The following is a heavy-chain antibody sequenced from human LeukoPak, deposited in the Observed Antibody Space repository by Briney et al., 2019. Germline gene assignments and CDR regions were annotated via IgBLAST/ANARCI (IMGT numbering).Heavy chain of an antibody. V-gene: IGHV3-30-3*02. CDR3: AKKLTGTTVISGDYFDY. CDR1: GFTFSSYA. Sequence: GGSLRLSCAASGFTFSSYAMHWVRQAPGKGLEWVAVMSSDGSKKYYADSVKGRFTISRDNSKNTLYLQMNSLRAEDTAVYYCAKKLTGTTVISGDYFDYWGQGTLVTVSS. J-gene: IGHJ4*02. D-gene: IGHD4-17*01. CDR2: MSSDGSKK.